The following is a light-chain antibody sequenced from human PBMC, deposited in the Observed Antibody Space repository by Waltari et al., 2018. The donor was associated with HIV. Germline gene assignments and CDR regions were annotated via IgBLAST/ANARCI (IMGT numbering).Light chain of an antibody. CDR3: QAWDSSTAV. CDR1: KLGDKY. CDR2: QDS. J-gene: IGLJ2*01. Sequence: SYELTQPPSVSVSPGQTASITCSGVKLGDKYACWYQQKPGQSPVLVIDQDSKRPSGIPERFSGSNSGNTATLTISGTQARDEADYYCQAWDSSTAVFGGGTKLTVL. V-gene: IGLV3-1*01.